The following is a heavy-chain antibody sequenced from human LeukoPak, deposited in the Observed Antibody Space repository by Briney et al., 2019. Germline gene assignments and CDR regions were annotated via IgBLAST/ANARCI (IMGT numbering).Heavy chain of an antibody. CDR2: IYPGDSDT. V-gene: IGHV5-51*01. CDR3: ARLQTRYYYYYYMDV. CDR1: GYSFTSYW. J-gene: IGHJ6*03. Sequence: GESLKISCKGSGYSFTSYWIGWVRQMSGKGLEWMGIIYPGDSDTRYSPSFQGQVTISADKSISTAYLQWSSLKASDTAMYYCARLQTRYYYYYYMDVWGKGTTVTVSS.